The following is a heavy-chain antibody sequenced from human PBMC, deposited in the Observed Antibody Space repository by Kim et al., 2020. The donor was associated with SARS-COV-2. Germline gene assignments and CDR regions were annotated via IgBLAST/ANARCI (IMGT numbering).Heavy chain of an antibody. V-gene: IGHV1-24*01. CDR1: GYTLTELS. J-gene: IGHJ5*02. Sequence: ASVKVSCKVSGYTLTELSMHWVRQAPGKGLEWMGGFDPEDGETIYAQKFQGRVTMTEDTSTDTAYMELSSLRSEDTAVYYCATAPALVRDGWFDPWGQGNLVTVSS. D-gene: IGHD6-6*01. CDR3: ATAPALVRDGWFDP. CDR2: FDPEDGET.